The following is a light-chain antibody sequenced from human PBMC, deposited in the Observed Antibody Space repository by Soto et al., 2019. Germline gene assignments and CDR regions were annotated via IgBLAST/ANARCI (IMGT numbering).Light chain of an antibody. V-gene: IGKV1-5*01. CDR2: SAS. CDR1: HDIFTY. Sequence: IQLTQSPSTVSASVGDSVTISCRASHDIFTYLAWYQHKPGKAPRLLIFSASSLQTGVPPRFRGSGSGTDCTLTISSLQPDDVGLYYCQHYTLASGPFGQGTRV. J-gene: IGKJ1*01. CDR3: QHYTLASGP.